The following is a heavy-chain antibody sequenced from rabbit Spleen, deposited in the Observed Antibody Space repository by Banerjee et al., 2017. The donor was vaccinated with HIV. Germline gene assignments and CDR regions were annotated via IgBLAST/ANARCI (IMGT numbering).Heavy chain of an antibody. D-gene: IGHD2-1*01. CDR1: GFSFSSSYY. V-gene: IGHV1S45*01. J-gene: IGHJ4*01. CDR3: ARARSYDTYREVNL. Sequence: QEQLEDSGGGLDQPGAVLAISGAAAGFSFSSSYYICCVRPAPEKRLEWITCICGGSSPGSYYANWAKGRFSVSKTSSTTVTLQMTSLTAADTATYFCARARSYDTYREVNLWGQGTLVTVS. CDR2: ICGGSSPGS.